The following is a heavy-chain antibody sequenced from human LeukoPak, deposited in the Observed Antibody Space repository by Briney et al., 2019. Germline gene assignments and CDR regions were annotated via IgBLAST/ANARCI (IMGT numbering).Heavy chain of an antibody. D-gene: IGHD1-26*01. CDR3: AKHMRATNTYSFFGLDV. J-gene: IGHJ6*02. CDR2: INWNGGGT. V-gene: IGHV3-9*01. Sequence: PGGSLRLSCAATGFTFKDYGMHWVRQPPGKGLEWVSINWNGGGTDYADSVKGRFTISRDNAKNSLYLQLSSLRPEDTALYYCAKHMRATNTYSFFGLDVWGQGTTVTVSS. CDR1: GFTFKDYG.